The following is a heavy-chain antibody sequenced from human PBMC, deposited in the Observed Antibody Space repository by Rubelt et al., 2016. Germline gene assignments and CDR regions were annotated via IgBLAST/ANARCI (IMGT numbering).Heavy chain of an antibody. J-gene: IGHJ5*02. Sequence: SLKSRVTISVDTSKNQFSLKLSSVTAADTAVYYCARLIPGIAAAGTLVPWFDPWRQGTLVTVSS. CDR3: ARLIPGIAAAGTLVPWFDP. V-gene: IGHV4-39*01. D-gene: IGHD6-13*01.